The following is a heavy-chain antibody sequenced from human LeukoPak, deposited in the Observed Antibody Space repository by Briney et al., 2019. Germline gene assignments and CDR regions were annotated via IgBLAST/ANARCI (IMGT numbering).Heavy chain of an antibody. Sequence: SETLSLTCTVSGGSISSYYWSWIRQPAGKGLEWIGRIYTSGSTNYNPSLKSRVTISVDTSKNQFSLKLSSVTAADTAVYYCARGGGRDGYNSFDYWGQGTLVTVSS. CDR1: GGSISSYY. CDR3: ARGGGRDGYNSFDY. V-gene: IGHV4-4*07. D-gene: IGHD5-24*01. CDR2: IYTSGST. J-gene: IGHJ4*02.